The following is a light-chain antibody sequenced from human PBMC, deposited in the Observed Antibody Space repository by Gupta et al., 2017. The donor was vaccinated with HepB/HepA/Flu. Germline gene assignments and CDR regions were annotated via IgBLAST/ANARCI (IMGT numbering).Light chain of an antibody. CDR1: QSLLHSNGNTY. J-gene: IGKJ2*01. Sequence: VVMTQSPVSLPVTLGQPASISCTSSQSLLHSNGNTYLEWFQQRPSQSPRRLIYQVSKRDSGVPDRFSGGGSGTDFTLKISRVEAEDVGVYYCMQHTHWPHTFGQGTKLEIE. CDR2: QVS. CDR3: MQHTHWPHT. V-gene: IGKV2-30*02.